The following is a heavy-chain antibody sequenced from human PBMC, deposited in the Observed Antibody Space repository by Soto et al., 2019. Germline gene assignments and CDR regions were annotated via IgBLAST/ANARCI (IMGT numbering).Heavy chain of an antibody. CDR1: GYTFTSYG. CDR2: ISAYNGNT. V-gene: IGHV1-18*01. J-gene: IGHJ3*02. CDR3: ATSAVVVVADAFDI. D-gene: IGHD2-15*01. Sequence: GASVKVSCKASGYTFTSYGISWVRQAPGQGLEWMGWISAYNGNTNYAQKLQGRVTMTTDTSTSTAYMELRSLRSDDTAVYYCATSAVVVVADAFDIWGQGTMVTVSS.